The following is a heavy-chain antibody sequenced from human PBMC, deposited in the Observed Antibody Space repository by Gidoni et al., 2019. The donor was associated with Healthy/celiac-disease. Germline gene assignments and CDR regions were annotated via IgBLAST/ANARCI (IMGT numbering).Heavy chain of an antibody. CDR1: GFTFRSYA. CDR2: ISYDGSNK. Sequence: QVQLVESGGGVVQPGRSLRLSWAASGFTFRSYAMHWVRQAPGKGLEWVAVISYDGSNKYYADSVKGRFTISRDNSKNSLYLQMNSLRAEDTAVYYCARDRQQLVPEYFQHWGQGTLVTVSS. J-gene: IGHJ1*01. CDR3: ARDRQQLVPEYFQH. D-gene: IGHD6-13*01. V-gene: IGHV3-30-3*01.